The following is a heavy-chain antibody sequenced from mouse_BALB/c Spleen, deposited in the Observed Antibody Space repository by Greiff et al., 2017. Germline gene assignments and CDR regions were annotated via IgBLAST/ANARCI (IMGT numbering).Heavy chain of an antibody. CDR1: GFNIKDTY. CDR2: IDPANGNT. V-gene: IGHV14-3*02. CDR3: ARSLYYGYDRGYFDV. J-gene: IGHJ1*01. Sequence: EVKLQESGAELVKPGASVKLSCTASGFNIKDTYMHWVKQRPEQGLEWIGRIDPANGNTKYDPKFQGKATITADTSSNTAYLQLSSLTSEDTAVYYCARSLYYGYDRGYFDVWGAGTTVTVSS. D-gene: IGHD2-2*01.